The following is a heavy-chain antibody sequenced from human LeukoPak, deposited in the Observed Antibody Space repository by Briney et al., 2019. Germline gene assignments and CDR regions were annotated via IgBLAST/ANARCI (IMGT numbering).Heavy chain of an antibody. V-gene: IGHV3-33*01. Sequence: GRSLRLSCAVSGFTFSSYGMHWVRQAPGKGLEWVAVIWYDGSNKYYADSVKGRFTISRDNSKNTLYLQMNSLRAEDTAVYYCVRDLGYCSGGSCYSRYYYGMDVWGKGTTVTVSS. D-gene: IGHD2-15*01. CDR3: VRDLGYCSGGSCYSRYYYGMDV. CDR1: GFTFSSYG. CDR2: IWYDGSNK. J-gene: IGHJ6*04.